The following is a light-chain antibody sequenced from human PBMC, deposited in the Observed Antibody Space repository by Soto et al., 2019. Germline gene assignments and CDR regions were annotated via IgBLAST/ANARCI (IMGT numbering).Light chain of an antibody. J-gene: IGKJ5*01. V-gene: IGKV3-20*01. Sequence: EIVMTQSPGTLSLSPVERATLSCRASRSFASSYLAWYQHKPGQAPRLLIYAASSRATGIPDRFIGSGSGTDFTLTISRLEPDDSAVYYCHHYDSSPPYTFGQGTRLETK. CDR1: RSFASSY. CDR2: AAS. CDR3: HHYDSSPPYT.